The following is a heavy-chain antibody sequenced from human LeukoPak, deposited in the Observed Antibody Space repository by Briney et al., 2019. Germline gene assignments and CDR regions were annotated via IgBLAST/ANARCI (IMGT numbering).Heavy chain of an antibody. CDR2: INWNGGST. CDR1: GFTFSSYW. CDR3: ARAYSSGPNWFDP. J-gene: IGHJ5*02. V-gene: IGHV3-20*04. D-gene: IGHD3-10*01. Sequence: PGGSLRLSCAASGFTFSSYWMHWVRQAPGKGLEWVSGINWNGGSTGYADSVKGRFTISRDNAKNSLYLQMNSLRAEDTALYYCARAYSSGPNWFDPWGQGTLVTVSS.